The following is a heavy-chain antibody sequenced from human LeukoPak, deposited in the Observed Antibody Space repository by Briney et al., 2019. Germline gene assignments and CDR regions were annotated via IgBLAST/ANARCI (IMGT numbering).Heavy chain of an antibody. J-gene: IGHJ4*02. Sequence: PGGSLTMTCIASGFMFDRYGMTWVRQASAMYLAGLANIKSDASEEKYLDSVMGRFKISRDNAEDSLFLQMNSLRAEDTAVYFCARQPQHEASFDYWGQGALVAVSS. V-gene: IGHV3-7*01. CDR2: IKSDASEE. CDR3: ARQPQHEASFDY. CDR1: GFMFDRYG.